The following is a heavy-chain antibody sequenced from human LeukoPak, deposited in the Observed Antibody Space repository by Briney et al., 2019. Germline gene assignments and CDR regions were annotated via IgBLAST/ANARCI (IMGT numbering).Heavy chain of an antibody. CDR2: IYHSGST. D-gene: IGHD4-17*01. V-gene: IGHV4-4*02. Sequence: PSETLSLTCAVSGGSISSSNWWSWVRQPPGKGLEWIGEIYHSGSTNYNPSLKSRVTISVDKSKNQFSLKLSSVTAADTAMYYCARVSESLPVTTEERLGSSFDYWGQGTLVTVSS. J-gene: IGHJ4*02. CDR1: GGSISSSNW. CDR3: ARVSESLPVTTEERLGSSFDY.